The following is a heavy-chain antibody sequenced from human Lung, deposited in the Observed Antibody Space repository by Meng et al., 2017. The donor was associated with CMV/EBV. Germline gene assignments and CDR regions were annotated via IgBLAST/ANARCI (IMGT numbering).Heavy chain of an antibody. D-gene: IGHD3-10*01. Sequence: HVELRASGPLLVKPSETLSLTCAVSGCSITNHHWWAWVRQPPGKGLEWIGEIPHRGSSAYNPSLKSRVSMSIDKSKNQFSLKLTSVTAADTAVYHCLRRSGGSVWGQGTLVTVSS. V-gene: IGHV4-4*02. CDR3: LRRSGGSV. CDR1: GCSITNHHW. J-gene: IGHJ1*01. CDR2: IPHRGSS.